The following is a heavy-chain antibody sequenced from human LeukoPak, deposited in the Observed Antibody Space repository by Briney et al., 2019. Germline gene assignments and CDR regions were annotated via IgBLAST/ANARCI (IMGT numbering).Heavy chain of an antibody. Sequence: GGSLRLSCAASGFTFATYTMGWVRQAPGQGLEWVSDISGSGGSTYYADSVRGRFTISRDNSRNTLFLQMNSLRVEDTAIYHYAKAGAGGSSYDYWGQGTLVTVSS. CDR1: GFTFATYT. D-gene: IGHD3-16*01. V-gene: IGHV3-23*01. CDR2: ISGSGGST. CDR3: AKAGAGGSSYDY. J-gene: IGHJ4*02.